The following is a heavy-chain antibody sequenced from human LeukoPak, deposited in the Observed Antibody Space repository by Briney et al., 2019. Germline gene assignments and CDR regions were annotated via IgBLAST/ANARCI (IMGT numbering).Heavy chain of an antibody. V-gene: IGHV4-4*02. D-gene: IGHD3-3*01. J-gene: IGHJ6*02. CDR1: GDSISSSNW. CDR2: IYHSGST. CDR3: ARVQGPADYDFWSGYHYGMDV. Sequence: PSETLSLTCAVSGDSISSSNWWSWVRQPPGKGLEWIGEIYHSGSTNYNLSLKSRVTISVDKSKNQFSLKLTSVTAADTAVYYCARVQGPADYDFWSGYHYGMDVWGQGTTVTVSS.